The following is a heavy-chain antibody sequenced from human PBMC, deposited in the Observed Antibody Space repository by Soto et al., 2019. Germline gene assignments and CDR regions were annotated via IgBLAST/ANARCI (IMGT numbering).Heavy chain of an antibody. CDR3: ARDYYDSSGPSYDAFDI. CDR2: ISAYNGNT. D-gene: IGHD3-22*01. Sequence: QVPLVQSGAEVKKPGASVKVSCKASGYTFTSYGISWVRQAPGQGLEWMGWISAYNGNTNYAQKLQGRVTMTTDTSTSTAYMELRSLRSDDTAVYYCARDYYDSSGPSYDAFDIWGQGTMVTVSS. V-gene: IGHV1-18*01. CDR1: GYTFTSYG. J-gene: IGHJ3*02.